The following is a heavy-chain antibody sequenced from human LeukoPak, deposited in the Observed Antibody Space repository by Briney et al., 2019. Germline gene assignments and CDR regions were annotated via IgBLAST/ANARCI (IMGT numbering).Heavy chain of an antibody. Sequence: GGSLRLSCAASGFTFSSYAMSWVRQAPGRGLEWVSAISGSGGSTYYADSVKGRFTISRDNSKNTLYLQMNSLRAEDTAVYYWANSPFGATGFYYFDYWGQGTLVTVSS. CDR2: ISGSGGST. CDR1: GFTFSSYA. V-gene: IGHV3-23*01. CDR3: ANSPFGATGFYYFDY. J-gene: IGHJ4*02. D-gene: IGHD1-26*01.